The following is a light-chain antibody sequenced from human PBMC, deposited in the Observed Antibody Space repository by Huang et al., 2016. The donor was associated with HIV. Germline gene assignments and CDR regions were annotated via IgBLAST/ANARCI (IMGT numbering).Light chain of an antibody. CDR3: HQYYSSPQT. CDR2: WAA. CDR1: QSVFHSSNNKNY. J-gene: IGKJ1*01. V-gene: IGKV4-1*01. Sequence: DIVVTQSPGSLALSLGERAAINCTSSQSVFHSSNNKNYLRWYQLKPVQSPQLLIYWAATREFGVPDRFRGTGSGTDFTLTITSLQAEDVAVYYCHQYYSSPQTFGQGTKVEV.